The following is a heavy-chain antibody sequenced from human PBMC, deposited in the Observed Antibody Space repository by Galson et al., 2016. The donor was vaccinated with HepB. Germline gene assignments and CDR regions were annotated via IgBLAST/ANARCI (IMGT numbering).Heavy chain of an antibody. CDR3: ARGFGGVGWFDP. J-gene: IGHJ5*02. CDR2: VYYSGIT. D-gene: IGHD3-10*01. V-gene: IGHV4-31*03. Sequence: TLSLTCTASGGSISSGGYYWSWIRQHPGKGLEWVGYVYYSGITYYNLSLKSRVTISEDTSKNQFSLKLSSVTAADTAVYYCARGFGGVGWFDPWGQGTLVTVSS. CDR1: GGSISSGGYY.